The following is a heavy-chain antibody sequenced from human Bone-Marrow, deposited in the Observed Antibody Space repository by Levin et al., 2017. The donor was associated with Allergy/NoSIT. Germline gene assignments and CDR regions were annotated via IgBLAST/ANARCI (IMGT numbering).Heavy chain of an antibody. D-gene: IGHD6-13*01. CDR1: GFTFNSYW. J-gene: IGHJ6*02. V-gene: IGHV3-7*01. Sequence: GESLKISCEASGFTFNSYWMTWVRQAPGKGLEWVANIKQDGSEKYYVDSVRGRFTVSRDNAKNLLYLHMNSLRVEDTAVYYCASLWQQLVLGYGMDVWGQGTTVTVSS. CDR2: IKQDGSEK. CDR3: ASLWQQLVLGYGMDV.